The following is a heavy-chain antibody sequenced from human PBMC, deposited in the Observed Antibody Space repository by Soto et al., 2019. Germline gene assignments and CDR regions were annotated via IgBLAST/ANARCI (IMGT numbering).Heavy chain of an antibody. V-gene: IGHV4-4*02. CDR1: SGSIKTDVW. Sequence: SETLSLTCTVSSGSIKTDVWWSWLRRPPGKGLEWIGEIYQNGHTNYNPSLKSRVTMSVDKSKNQFSLMLTSVTAADTAMYYCARDAAVAGETDRFDYWGQGILVTVSS. CDR3: ARDAAVAGETDRFDY. CDR2: IYQNGHT. D-gene: IGHD6-19*01. J-gene: IGHJ4*02.